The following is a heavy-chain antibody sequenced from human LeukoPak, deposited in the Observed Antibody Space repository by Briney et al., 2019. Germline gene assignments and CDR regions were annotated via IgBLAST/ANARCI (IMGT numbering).Heavy chain of an antibody. CDR2: INPHSGGA. CDR1: GYTFTGYY. CDR3: ARGPIYYDFWSGSDY. D-gene: IGHD3-3*01. V-gene: IGHV1-2*02. Sequence: ASVMVSCKASGYTFTGYYLHWVRQAPGQGLEWMGRINPHSGGANHAQKFQGSVTMTRDTSITTAYMELSSLRSDDTAMYYCARGPIYYDFWSGSDYWGQGTLVTVSS. J-gene: IGHJ4*02.